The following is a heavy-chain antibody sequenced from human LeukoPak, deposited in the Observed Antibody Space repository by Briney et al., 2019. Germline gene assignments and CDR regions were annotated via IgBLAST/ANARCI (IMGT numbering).Heavy chain of an antibody. V-gene: IGHV3-74*01. J-gene: IGHJ4*02. CDR3: ARSAYPGNSVIED. Sequence: GRSLKLSCAASGFTFSSYWMYWVRQAPGKGLVWVSRINSDGTSTSYADSVKGRFTISRDNAKNTLYLQMNSLRAEDTAVYYCARSAYPGNSVIEDWGRGTLVTVSS. CDR1: GFTFSSYW. CDR2: INSDGTST. D-gene: IGHD4-23*01.